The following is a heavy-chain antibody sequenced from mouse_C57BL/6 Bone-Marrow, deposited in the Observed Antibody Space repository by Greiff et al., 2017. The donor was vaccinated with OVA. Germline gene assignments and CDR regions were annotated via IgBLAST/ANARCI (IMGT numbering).Heavy chain of an antibody. V-gene: IGHV10-1*01. D-gene: IGHD2-2*01. CDR1: GFSFNTYA. CDR3: VRHGGYDYAMDY. CDR2: IRSKSNNYAT. J-gene: IGHJ4*01. Sequence: EADGGLVQPKGSLKLSCAASGFSFNTYAMNWVRQAPGKGLEWVARIRSKSNNYATYYADSVKDRFTISRDDSESMLYLQMNNLKTEDTAMYYCVRHGGYDYAMDYWGQGTSVTVSS.